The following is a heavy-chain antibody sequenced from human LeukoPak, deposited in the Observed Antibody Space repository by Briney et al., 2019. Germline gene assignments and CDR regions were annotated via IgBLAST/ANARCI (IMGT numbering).Heavy chain of an antibody. CDR2: INHSGST. CDR3: ARGSGWYSGAGNWFDP. D-gene: IGHD6-19*01. V-gene: IGHV4-34*01. CDR1: GGSFSGYY. J-gene: IGHJ5*02. Sequence: SETLSLTCAVYGGSFSGYYWSWIRHPPGKGLEWIGEINHSGSTNYNPSLKGRVTISVDTSKNQFSLKLSSVTAADTAVYYCARGSGWYSGAGNWFDPWGQGTLVTVSS.